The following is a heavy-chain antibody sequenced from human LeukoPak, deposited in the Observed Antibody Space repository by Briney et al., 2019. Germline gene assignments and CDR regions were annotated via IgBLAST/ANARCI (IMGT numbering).Heavy chain of an antibody. V-gene: IGHV4-39*01. CDR3: ARHMQWLVRGWFDP. J-gene: IGHJ5*02. D-gene: IGHD6-19*01. CDR1: GGSISSSSYY. Sequence: PSETLSLTCTVSGGSISSSSYYWGWIRQPPGKGLEWIGSIYYSGSTYYNPSLKSRVTISVDTSKNQFSLKLSSVTAADTAVYYCARHMQWLVRGWFDPWGQGTLVTVSS. CDR2: IYYSGST.